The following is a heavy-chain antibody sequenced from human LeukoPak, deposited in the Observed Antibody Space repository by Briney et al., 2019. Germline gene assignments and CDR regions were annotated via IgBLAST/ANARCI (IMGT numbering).Heavy chain of an antibody. CDR1: GGSISSSSYY. J-gene: IGHJ4*02. CDR3: ARHPYDSSGYYSDY. V-gene: IGHV4-61*02. CDR2: IYTSGST. Sequence: SETLSLTCTVSGGSISSSSYYWSWIRQPAGKGLEWIGRIYTSGSTNYNPSLKSRVTISVDTSKNQFSLKLSSVTAADTAVYYCARHPYDSSGYYSDYWGQGTLVTVSS. D-gene: IGHD3-22*01.